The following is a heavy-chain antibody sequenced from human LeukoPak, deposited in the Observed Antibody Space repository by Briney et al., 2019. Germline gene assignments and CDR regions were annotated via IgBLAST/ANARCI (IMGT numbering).Heavy chain of an antibody. D-gene: IGHD2-2*01. J-gene: IGHJ4*02. V-gene: IGHV3-30-3*01. Sequence: RGSLRLSCAASGFTFSSYAMHWVRQAPGKGLEWVAVISYDGSNKYYADSVKGRFTISRDNSKNTLYLQMNSLRAEDTAVYYCAREMEPIVVVPAAIGDYWGQGTLVTVSS. CDR3: AREMEPIVVVPAAIGDY. CDR2: ISYDGSNK. CDR1: GFTFSSYA.